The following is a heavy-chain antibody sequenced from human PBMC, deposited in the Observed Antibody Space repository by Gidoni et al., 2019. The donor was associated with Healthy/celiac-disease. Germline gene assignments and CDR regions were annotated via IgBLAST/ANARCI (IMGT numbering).Heavy chain of an antibody. D-gene: IGHD6-19*01. J-gene: IGHJ4*02. Sequence: QVQLVQSGAAVQKPGSSVKVSCQASESHVSSYSISWVRQAPGQGLEWMGRIIPILGIANYAQKFQGRVTITADKSTSTAYMELSSLRSEDTAVYYCALLTWGGWHGGDYWGQGTLVTVSS. CDR3: ALLTWGGWHGGDY. CDR2: IIPILGIA. V-gene: IGHV1-69*09. CDR1: ESHVSSYS.